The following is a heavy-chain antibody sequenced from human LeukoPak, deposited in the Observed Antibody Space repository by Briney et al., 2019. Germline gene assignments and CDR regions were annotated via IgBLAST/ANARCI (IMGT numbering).Heavy chain of an antibody. J-gene: IGHJ4*02. V-gene: IGHV4-34*01. CDR1: GGSFSGYY. CDR3: ARPDLRRRPATAPLY. D-gene: IGHD2-2*01. CDR2: INHSGST. Sequence: KPSETLSLTCAVYGGSFSGYYWSWIRQPPGKGLEWIGEINHSGSTNYNPSLKSRVTISVDTSKNQFSLKLSSVTAADTAVYYCARPDLRRRPATAPLYWGQGTLVTVSS.